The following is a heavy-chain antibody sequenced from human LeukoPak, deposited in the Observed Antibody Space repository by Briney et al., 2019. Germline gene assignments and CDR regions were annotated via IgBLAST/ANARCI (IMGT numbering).Heavy chain of an antibody. CDR1: GYTFTGYY. CDR3: ARAGSGWSFDY. V-gene: IGHV1-2*02. D-gene: IGHD6-19*01. CDR2: INPNSGGI. J-gene: IGHJ4*02. Sequence: ASVKVSCKASGYTFTGYYVHWVRQAPGQALEWMGWINPNSGGIKYAQKFQGRVAVTRDTSLRTAYMEMTSLSSDDTAVYYCARAGSGWSFDYWGQGSLVTVSS.